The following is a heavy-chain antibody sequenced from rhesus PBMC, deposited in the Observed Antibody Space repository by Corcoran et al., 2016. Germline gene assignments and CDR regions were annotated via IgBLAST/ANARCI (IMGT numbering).Heavy chain of an antibody. Sequence: EVRLVESGGGLVQPGGSLRLPCAASGFTSSDYYMSWVGQAPRKGREWVGFNRNKAHGGTAEYAASVEGRFTISRDDSNSIASLQMNSLKTEDTAVYYCARRRGYSGYSLDYWGQGVLVTVSS. CDR3: ARRRGYSGYSLDY. CDR1: GFTSSDYY. D-gene: IGHD5-42*01. V-gene: IGHV3-116*02. J-gene: IGHJ4*01. CDR2: NRNKAHGGTA.